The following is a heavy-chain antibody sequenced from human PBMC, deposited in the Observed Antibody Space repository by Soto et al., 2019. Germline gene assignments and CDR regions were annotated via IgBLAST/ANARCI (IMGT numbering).Heavy chain of an antibody. CDR2: ITDSGDDT. D-gene: IGHD2-2*01. J-gene: IGHJ4*02. Sequence: EVQLLESGGGLVQPGGSLRRSCAASGFTFNNYAMGRVRQAPGKGLEWVSAITDSGDDTYYIDSVKGRFTISRYYSKSTLYLQMNSLRAENTAIYYCAKLGSSSWSPHYYFDYWGQGTLVTVSS. V-gene: IGHV3-23*01. CDR3: AKLGSSSWSPHYYFDY. CDR1: GFTFNNYA.